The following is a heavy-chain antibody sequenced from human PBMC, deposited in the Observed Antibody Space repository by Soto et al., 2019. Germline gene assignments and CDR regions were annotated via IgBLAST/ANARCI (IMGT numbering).Heavy chain of an antibody. D-gene: IGHD3-3*01. J-gene: IGHJ6*01. CDR2: ISYDGSNK. Sequence: GGSLRLSCAASGFTFSSYGMHWVRQAPGKGLEWVAVISYDGSNKYYADSVKGRFTISRDNSKNTLYLQMNSLRAEDTAVYYCAKGRYDFWSGYSPSYYYYGMDVWGQGTTVTVYS. CDR1: GFTFSSYG. V-gene: IGHV3-30*18. CDR3: AKGRYDFWSGYSPSYYYYGMDV.